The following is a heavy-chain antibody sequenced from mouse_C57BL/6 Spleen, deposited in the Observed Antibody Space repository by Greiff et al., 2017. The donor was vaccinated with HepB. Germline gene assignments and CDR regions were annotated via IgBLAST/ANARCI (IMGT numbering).Heavy chain of an antibody. CDR3: ARVDDYDVAMDY. CDR2: LRNKAIGYTT. CDR1: GFTFTDYY. Sequence: EVQLLESGGGLVQPGGSLSLSCAASGFTFTDYYMIWVRQPPGTALEWLGFLRNKAIGYTTEYSASVKGRFTISSDNSQSILYLQMNALGAEYSATYYCARVDDYDVAMDYWSQGTSVTVSS. J-gene: IGHJ4*01. D-gene: IGHD2-4*01. V-gene: IGHV7-3*01.